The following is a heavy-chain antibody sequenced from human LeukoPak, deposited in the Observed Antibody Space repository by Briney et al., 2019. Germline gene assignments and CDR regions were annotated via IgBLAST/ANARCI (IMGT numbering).Heavy chain of an antibody. CDR3: ARDGVEFYNWFDP. CDR2: ISWDGGST. D-gene: IGHD2-8*01. CDR1: GFTFDDYT. V-gene: IGHV3-43*01. Sequence: PGGSLRLSCAASGFTFDDYTMHWVRQAPGKGLEWVSLISWDGGSTYYADSVKGRFTISRDNAKNTLYLQMNSLRAEDTAVYYCARDGVEFYNWFDPWGQGTLVTVSS. J-gene: IGHJ5*02.